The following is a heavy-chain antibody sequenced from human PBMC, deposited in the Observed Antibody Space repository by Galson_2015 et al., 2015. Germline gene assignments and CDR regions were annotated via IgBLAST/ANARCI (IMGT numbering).Heavy chain of an antibody. CDR2: IYYNGNT. CDR3: ARVDYYASGFHDY. V-gene: IGHV4-59*01. CDR1: GGSISNYY. J-gene: IGHJ4*02. D-gene: IGHD3-10*01. Sequence: ETLSLTCTVSGGSISNYYWCWLRPPPEKGLEWIGYIYYNGNTNYNPSLKSRVSISVDTSENQFSLNVSFVTSADTAMYYCARVDYYASGFHDYWGQGTLVTVSS.